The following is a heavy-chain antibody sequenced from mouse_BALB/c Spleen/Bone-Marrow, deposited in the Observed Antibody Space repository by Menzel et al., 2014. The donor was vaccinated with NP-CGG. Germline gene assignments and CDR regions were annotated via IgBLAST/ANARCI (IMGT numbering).Heavy chain of an antibody. CDR2: IHPSDSET. CDR3: AREKVYYGISWFAY. D-gene: IGHD2-1*01. CDR1: GYSFTTYW. Sequence: VKLMESGTGVVRPGASVKLSCKASGYSFTTYWMNWVKQRPGQGLEWIGMIHPSDSETRLNQKFKDKATLTVDKSSSTAYMQLNSPTSEDSAVYYCAREKVYYGISWFAYWGQGTLVTVSA. V-gene: IGHV1-61*01. J-gene: IGHJ3*01.